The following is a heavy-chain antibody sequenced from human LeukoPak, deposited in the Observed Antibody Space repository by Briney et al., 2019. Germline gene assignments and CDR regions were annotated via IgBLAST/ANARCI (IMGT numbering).Heavy chain of an antibody. J-gene: IGHJ4*02. CDR2: IYSGGST. V-gene: IGHV3-66*01. CDR3: ARFVAVAGNFDY. CDR1: GFTVSSNY. D-gene: IGHD6-19*01. Sequence: GGSLRLSCAASGFTVSSNYMSWVRQAPGKGLEWVSVIYSGGSTYYADSVKGRFTISRDNAKNSLYLQMNSLRAEDTAVYYCARFVAVAGNFDYWGQGTLVTVSS.